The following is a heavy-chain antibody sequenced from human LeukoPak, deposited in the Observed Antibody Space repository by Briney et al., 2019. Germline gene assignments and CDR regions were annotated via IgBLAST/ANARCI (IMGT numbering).Heavy chain of an antibody. D-gene: IGHD4-17*01. Sequence: GRSLRLSCAASGFTFSTYHMHWVRQAPGKGLEWVTVMWFDGSHKDYADSVKGRFTISRDNSKNTLYLEMNSLRAEDTAVYYCARENYADSGGVDPWGQGTLVTVSS. J-gene: IGHJ5*02. CDR2: MWFDGSHK. CDR1: GFTFSTYH. CDR3: ARENYADSGGVDP. V-gene: IGHV3-33*01.